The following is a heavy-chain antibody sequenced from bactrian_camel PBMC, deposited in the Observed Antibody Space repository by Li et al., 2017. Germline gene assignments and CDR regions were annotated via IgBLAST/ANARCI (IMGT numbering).Heavy chain of an antibody. Sequence: VQLVESGGGSVQAGGSLRLSCAASGYTYDMYCMGWFRQAPGKERERVAAITAIGTTRYADSVKGRFTFSKDNAKNTLYLQMNGLKPEDTAMYYCAASNVIGGCRESGSVGSWGQGTQVTVS. V-gene: IGHV3S53*01. D-gene: IGHD1*01. J-gene: IGHJ6*01. CDR1: GYTYDMYC. CDR2: ITAIGTT. CDR3: AASNVIGGCRESGSVGS.